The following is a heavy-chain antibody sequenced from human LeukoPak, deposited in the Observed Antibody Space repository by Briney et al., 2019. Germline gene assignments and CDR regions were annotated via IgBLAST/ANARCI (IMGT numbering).Heavy chain of an antibody. Sequence: SETLSLTCTVSGGSISSYYWSWIRQPPGKGLEWIGYIYYSGSTNYNPSLKSRVTISVDTSKNQFSLKLSSVTAADKAVYYCARTYSSGWYGGSWFDPWGQGTLVTVSS. D-gene: IGHD6-19*01. V-gene: IGHV4-59*01. CDR2: IYYSGST. CDR1: GGSISSYY. J-gene: IGHJ5*02. CDR3: ARTYSSGWYGGSWFDP.